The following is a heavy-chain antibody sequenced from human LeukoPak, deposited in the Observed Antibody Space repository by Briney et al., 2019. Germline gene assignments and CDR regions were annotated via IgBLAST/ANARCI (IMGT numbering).Heavy chain of an antibody. J-gene: IGHJ5*02. V-gene: IGHV4-30-4*01. CDR1: GGSISSGDYY. Sequence: SQTLSLTCTVSGGSISSGDYYWSWIRQPPGKGLEWIGYIYYSGSTYYNPSLKSRVTISVDTSKNQFSLKLSSVAAADTAVYYCARYGYYDFWSGYINWFDPWGQGTLVTVSS. CDR3: ARYGYYDFWSGYINWFDP. CDR2: IYYSGST. D-gene: IGHD3-3*01.